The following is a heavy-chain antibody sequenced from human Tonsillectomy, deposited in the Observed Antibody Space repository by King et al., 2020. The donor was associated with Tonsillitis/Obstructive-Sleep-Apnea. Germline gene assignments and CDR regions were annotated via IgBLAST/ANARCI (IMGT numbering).Heavy chain of an antibody. CDR2: INPNSGDT. V-gene: IGHV1-2*02. CDR3: ATHYYYDSRSAPETWDQ. Sequence: VQLVESGAEVKKPGASVKVSCKASGYTFTGYYIHWVRQAPGQGLEWMGWINPNSGDTKYAQKFQGRVTMTTDTSISTAYVELSRLKSDDTAVYYCATHYYYDSRSAPETWDQGGQGTLVTVSS. D-gene: IGHD3-10*01. CDR1: GYTFTGYY. J-gene: IGHJ4*02.